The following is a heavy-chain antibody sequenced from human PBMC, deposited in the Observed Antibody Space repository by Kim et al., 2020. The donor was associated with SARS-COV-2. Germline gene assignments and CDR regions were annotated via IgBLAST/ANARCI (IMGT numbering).Heavy chain of an antibody. CDR3: ARDRGYDILTGYHDY. V-gene: IGHV1-69*13. D-gene: IGHD3-9*01. CDR2: IIPIFGTA. Sequence: SVKVSCKASGGTFSSYAISWMRQAPGQGLEWMGGIIPIFGTANYAQKFQGRVTITADESTSTAYMELSSLRSEDTAVYYCARDRGYDILTGYHDYWGQGTLVTVSS. CDR1: GGTFSSYA. J-gene: IGHJ4*02.